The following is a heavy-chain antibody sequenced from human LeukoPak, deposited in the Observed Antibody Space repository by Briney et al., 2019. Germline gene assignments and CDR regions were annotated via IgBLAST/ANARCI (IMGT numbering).Heavy chain of an antibody. CDR3: ARGVIMVVVPAAILPQDYYYYMDV. J-gene: IGHJ6*03. D-gene: IGHD2-2*01. Sequence: ASVKVSCKASGYTFTSYDINWVRQATGQGLEWMGWMNPNSGNTGYAQKFQGRVTMTRNTSISTAYMELSSLRSEDTAVYYCARGVIMVVVPAAILPQDYYYYMDVWGKGTTVTVSS. CDR2: MNPNSGNT. CDR1: GYTFTSYD. V-gene: IGHV1-8*01.